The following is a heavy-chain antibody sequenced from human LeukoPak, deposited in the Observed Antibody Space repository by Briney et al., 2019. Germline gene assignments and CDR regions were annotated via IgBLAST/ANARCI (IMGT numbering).Heavy chain of an antibody. CDR1: GYTLTELS. CDR3: ATGGGGSYSY. Sequence: ASVKVSCKVSGYTLTELSMHWVRQAPGKGLEWMGGFDPEDAETIYTQKFQGRVTMTEDRSKVTAYMELSSLRSEDTAVYYCATGGGGSYSYWGQGTLVTVSS. J-gene: IGHJ4*02. V-gene: IGHV1-24*01. D-gene: IGHD1-26*01. CDR2: FDPEDAET.